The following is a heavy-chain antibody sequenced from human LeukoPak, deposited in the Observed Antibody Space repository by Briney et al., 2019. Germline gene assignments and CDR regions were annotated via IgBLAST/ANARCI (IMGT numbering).Heavy chain of an antibody. D-gene: IGHD3-22*01. J-gene: IGHJ4*02. CDR1: GGSISSYY. CDR3: ARDLRYDSSGWAFDY. Sequence: PSETLSLTCTVSGGSISSYYWSWIRQPPGKGLEWIGYIYYRGSTNYNPSLKSRVTISVDTSKNQFSLKLSSVTAADTAVYYCARDLRYDSSGWAFDYWGQGTLATVSS. V-gene: IGHV4-59*01. CDR2: IYYRGST.